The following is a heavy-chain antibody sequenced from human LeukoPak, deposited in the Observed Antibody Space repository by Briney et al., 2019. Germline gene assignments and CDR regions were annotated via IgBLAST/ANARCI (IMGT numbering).Heavy chain of an antibody. CDR2: THYSGRT. D-gene: IGHD1-7*01. V-gene: IGHV4-59*01. CDR1: GGSFNSYY. Sequence: SETLSLTCTVSGGSFNSYYWSWIRQPPGKGLEWIGSTHYSGRTNYNPSLKSRVTISVDTSKNQFSLKVSSVTAADTAVYYCARRLAQTKGFDYWGQGTLVTVSS. CDR3: ARRLAQTKGFDY. J-gene: IGHJ4*02.